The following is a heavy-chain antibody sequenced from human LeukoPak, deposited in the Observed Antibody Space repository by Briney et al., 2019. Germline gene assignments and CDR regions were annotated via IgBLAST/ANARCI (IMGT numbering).Heavy chain of an antibody. CDR3: AKDRPNYYHSNGHYYRRDGDS. V-gene: IGHV3-23*01. CDR2: ITSSVEAT. CDR1: GFTFSIYA. Sequence: GGSLRLSCDASGFTFSIYAISCVRQGTGKGLEWVSSITSSVEATYYADSVSGRPTISKDNCRYTLFVQMNSLTAEDTAVYYCAKDRPNYYHSNGHYYRRDGDSWGQGTLVTVSS. D-gene: IGHD3-22*01. J-gene: IGHJ4*02.